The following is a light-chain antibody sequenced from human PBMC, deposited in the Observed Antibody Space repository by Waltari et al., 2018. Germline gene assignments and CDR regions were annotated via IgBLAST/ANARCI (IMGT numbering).Light chain of an antibody. V-gene: IGKV1-5*03. CDR2: TAS. J-gene: IGKJ1*01. CDR3: QNYIIFPWT. CDR1: QSLNTW. Sequence: DIQLTQSPPTLSPSVGGRVTITCRASQSLNTWLAWYQVKPGKAPKLLIYTASDLESGVPARFSGSGSGTEFTLTITSLKPDDFAIYYCQNYIIFPWTFGRGTKVEI.